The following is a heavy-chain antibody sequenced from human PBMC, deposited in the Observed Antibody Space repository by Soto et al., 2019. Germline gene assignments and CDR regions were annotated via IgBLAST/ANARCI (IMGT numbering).Heavy chain of an antibody. CDR3: AISLATRRIAVAGSNTQSPDAFDI. CDR2: ISAYNGNT. Sequence: ASVKVSCKASGYTFTSYGISWVRQAPGQGLEWMGWISAYNGNTNYAQKLQGRVTMTTDTSTSTAYMELRSLRSDDTAVYYCAISLATRRIAVAGSNTQSPDAFDIWGQGTMVTV. V-gene: IGHV1-18*01. D-gene: IGHD6-19*01. CDR1: GYTFTSYG. J-gene: IGHJ3*02.